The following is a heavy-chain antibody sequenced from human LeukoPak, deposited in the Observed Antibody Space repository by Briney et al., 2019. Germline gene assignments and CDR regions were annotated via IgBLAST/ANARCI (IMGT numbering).Heavy chain of an antibody. CDR1: GFTFSTYS. CDR2: ISDSSAM. V-gene: IGHV3-48*01. D-gene: IGHD5-12*01. J-gene: IGHJ4*02. Sequence: GGSLRLSCAASGFTFSTYSMKWVRQAPGKGLKWVSYISDSSAMYYADSVRGRFTISRENDKNSLFLQMNSLRAEDTAVYYCARDGGYSGYDADCWGQGTLVTVSS. CDR3: ARDGGYSGYDADC.